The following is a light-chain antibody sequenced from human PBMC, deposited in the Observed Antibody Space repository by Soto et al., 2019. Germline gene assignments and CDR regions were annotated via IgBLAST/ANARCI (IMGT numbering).Light chain of an antibody. J-gene: IGKJ4*01. CDR2: RAS. V-gene: IGKV3-20*01. CDR1: QRFSINY. CDR3: QQYAASPLT. Sequence: EIVLTQSSGTLSFSPGERVTLSCRASQRFSINYLACYQQNSGQAPSLLIYRASTRATGIPDRFSGSGSGTDFSLIISRLEPEDSAVYYCQQYAASPLTFGGGTKLEIK.